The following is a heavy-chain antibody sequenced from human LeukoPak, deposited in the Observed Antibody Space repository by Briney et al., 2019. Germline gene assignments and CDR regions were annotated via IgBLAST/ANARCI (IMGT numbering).Heavy chain of an antibody. Sequence: GASVKVSCKASGYTFTSYYMHWVRQAPGQGLEWMGIINPSGGSTSYAQKFQGRVTMTRDMSTSTVYMELSSLRSEDTAVYYCARDGRDYGGNSYYYYYMDVWGKGTTVTVSS. J-gene: IGHJ6*03. CDR3: ARDGRDYGGNSYYYYYMDV. V-gene: IGHV1-46*01. D-gene: IGHD4-23*01. CDR1: GYTFTSYY. CDR2: INPSGGST.